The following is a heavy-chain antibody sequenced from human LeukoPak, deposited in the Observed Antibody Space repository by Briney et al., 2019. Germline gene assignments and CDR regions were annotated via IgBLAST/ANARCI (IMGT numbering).Heavy chain of an antibody. CDR3: ARVFWSGYYNPFDY. CDR1: GFTFDYYA. J-gene: IGHJ4*02. V-gene: IGHV3-9*01. D-gene: IGHD3-3*01. Sequence: GGSLRLSCAASGFTFDYYAMHWVRQAPGKGLEWVSGISWNSGSIGYADSVKGRFTISRDNAKNSLYLQMNSLRAEDTAVYYCARVFWSGYYNPFDYWGQGTLVTVSS. CDR2: ISWNSGSI.